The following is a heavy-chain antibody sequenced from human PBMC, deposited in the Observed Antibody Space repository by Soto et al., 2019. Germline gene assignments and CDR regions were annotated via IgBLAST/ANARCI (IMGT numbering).Heavy chain of an antibody. CDR1: GFTFSSYW. V-gene: IGHV3-74*01. CDR2: INSDGSST. J-gene: IGHJ6*02. D-gene: IGHD2-2*01. CDR3: ARDMPWWGDIVVVPAAETCYDSKYGMDV. Sequence: PGGSLRLSCAASGFTFSSYWMHWVRQAPGKRLVWVSRINSDGSSTSYADSVKGRFTISRDTAQNTLYLQMNSLRAEDTAVYYCARDMPWWGDIVVVPAAETCYDSKYGMDVCGQGTTVTVSS.